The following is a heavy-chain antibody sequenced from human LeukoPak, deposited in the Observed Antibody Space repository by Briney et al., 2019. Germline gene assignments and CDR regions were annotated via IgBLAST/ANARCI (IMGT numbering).Heavy chain of an antibody. Sequence: GASVKVSCKASGGTFGSYAISWVRQAPGQALEWMGRIIPIFGTANYAQKFQGRVTITTDESTSTAYMELSSLRSEDTAVYYCLVDTAMVTGDGFDYWGQGTLVTVSS. V-gene: IGHV1-69*05. CDR1: GGTFGSYA. CDR3: LVDTAMVTGDGFDY. CDR2: IIPIFGTA. D-gene: IGHD5-18*01. J-gene: IGHJ4*02.